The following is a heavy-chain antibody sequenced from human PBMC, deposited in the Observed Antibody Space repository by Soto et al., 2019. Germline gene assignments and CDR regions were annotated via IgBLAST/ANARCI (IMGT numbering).Heavy chain of an antibody. CDR1: GGSFSGYY. Sequence: PSETLSLTCAVYGGSFSGYYWSWIRQPPGKGLEWIGEINHSGSTNYNPSLKSRVTISVDTSKNQFSLKLSSVTAADTAVYYCARANYDFWSGYYPRQNWFDPWGQGTLVTVSS. CDR2: INHSGST. CDR3: ARANYDFWSGYYPRQNWFDP. V-gene: IGHV4-34*01. D-gene: IGHD3-3*01. J-gene: IGHJ5*02.